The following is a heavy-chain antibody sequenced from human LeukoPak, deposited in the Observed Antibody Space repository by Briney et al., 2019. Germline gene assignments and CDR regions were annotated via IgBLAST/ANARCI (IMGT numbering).Heavy chain of an antibody. J-gene: IGHJ6*02. CDR1: GFTFDEYT. D-gene: IGHD2-21*02. Sequence: GSLRLSCAASGFTFDEYTMHWVRQAPGKGLEWVSLISWDGNSTYYADSVKGRFTISRDNSKNSLYLQMNSLRIEDTTLYYCVKDMEGASCFGDCFPYYYYGMDVWGQGTTVTVSS. CDR3: VKDMEGASCFGDCFPYYYYGMDV. V-gene: IGHV3-43*01. CDR2: ISWDGNST.